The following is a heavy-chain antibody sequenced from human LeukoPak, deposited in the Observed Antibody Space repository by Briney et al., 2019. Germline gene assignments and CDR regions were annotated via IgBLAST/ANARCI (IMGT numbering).Heavy chain of an antibody. CDR3: ARVSSHYDFWSGYSGYLDY. CDR2: IYYSEST. V-gene: IGHV4-59*01. D-gene: IGHD3-3*01. CDR1: GGSISSYY. Sequence: MPSETLSLTCTVSGGSISSYYWSWIRQPPGKGLEWIGYIYYSESTNYNPSLESRVTISVDTSKNQFSLKLSSVTAADTAVYYCARVSSHYDFWSGYSGYLDYWGQGTLVTVSS. J-gene: IGHJ4*02.